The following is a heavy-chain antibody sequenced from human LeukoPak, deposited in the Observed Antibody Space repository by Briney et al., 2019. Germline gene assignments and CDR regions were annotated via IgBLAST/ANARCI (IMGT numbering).Heavy chain of an antibody. D-gene: IGHD3-3*01. V-gene: IGHV3-64*01. CDR1: GFTFSSYA. CDR2: ISSNGGST. Sequence: GGSLRLSCAASGFTFSSYAMHWVRQAPGKGLEYVSAISSNGGSTYYANSVKGRFTISRDNSKNTLYLQMGSLRAEDMAVYYCGRVDFWSGLYSGYFDYWGQGTLVTVSS. J-gene: IGHJ4*02. CDR3: GRVDFWSGLYSGYFDY.